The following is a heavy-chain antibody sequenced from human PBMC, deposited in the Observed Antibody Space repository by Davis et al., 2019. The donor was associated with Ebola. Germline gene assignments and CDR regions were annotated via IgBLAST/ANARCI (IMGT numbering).Heavy chain of an antibody. J-gene: IGHJ4*02. D-gene: IGHD5-12*01. CDR3: ARGRWLRSFYFDY. Sequence: GSLRLSCAASGFTFSDYWMSWVRQAPGKGLEWVANIKQDGSEKYYVDSVKGRFTISRDNAKNSLYLQMNSLRAEDTAVYYCARGRWLRSFYFDYWGQGTLVTVSS. V-gene: IGHV3-7*01. CDR1: GFTFSDYW. CDR2: IKQDGSEK.